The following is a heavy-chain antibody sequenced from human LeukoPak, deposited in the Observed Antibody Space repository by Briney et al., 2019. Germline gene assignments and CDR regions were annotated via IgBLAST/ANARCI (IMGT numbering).Heavy chain of an antibody. Sequence: GASVKVSCKASGYTFTGYYMHWVRQAPGQGLEWMGWINPNSGGTNYAQKFQGRVTMTRDTSISTAYMELSRLRSDDTAVYYCARGSYYYDSSGYYYWGQGTLVTVSS. CDR3: ARGSYYYDSSGYYY. D-gene: IGHD3-22*01. CDR1: GYTFTGYY. CDR2: INPNSGGT. V-gene: IGHV1-2*02. J-gene: IGHJ4*02.